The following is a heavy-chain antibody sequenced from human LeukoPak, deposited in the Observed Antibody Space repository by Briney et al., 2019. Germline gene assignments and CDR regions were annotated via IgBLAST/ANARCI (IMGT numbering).Heavy chain of an antibody. V-gene: IGHV3-11*04. CDR1: GFTFSDYY. D-gene: IGHD6-13*01. CDR3: ARVILPYSSSWYTHWVYFDY. Sequence: PGGSLRLSCAASGFTFSDYYMSWIRQAPGKELEWVSYISSSGSTIYYADSVKGRFTISRDNAKNSLYLQMNSLRAEDTAVYYCARVILPYSSSWYTHWVYFDYWGQGTLVTVSS. CDR2: ISSSGSTI. J-gene: IGHJ4*02.